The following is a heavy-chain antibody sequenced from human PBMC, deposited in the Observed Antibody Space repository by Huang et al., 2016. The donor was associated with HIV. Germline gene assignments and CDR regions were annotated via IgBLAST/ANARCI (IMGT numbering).Heavy chain of an antibody. V-gene: IGHV3-30*18. J-gene: IGHJ4*02. CDR1: GFTFSTYG. Sequence: QVQLVESGGGVVQPGRSLRLSCAASGFTFSTYGMHWVRQGAGKGLEWVTVRSYDGSEKYYADSVKGRFTSSRDNSNNTLYLQMNSLRADDTTVYYCVKDQGHTFMVRYHFDFWGQGTLVTVSS. CDR2: RSYDGSEK. CDR3: VKDQGHTFMVRYHFDF. D-gene: IGHD3-10*01.